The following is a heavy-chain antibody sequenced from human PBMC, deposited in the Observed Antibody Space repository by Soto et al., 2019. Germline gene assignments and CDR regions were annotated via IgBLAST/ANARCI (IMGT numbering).Heavy chain of an antibody. J-gene: IGHJ4*02. V-gene: IGHV3-7*01. CDR3: ARVRDIVATSNFGY. Sequence: GGSLSLSCAPSGFTFSSYWIRWVRQAPGKGLEWVANIKQDGSEKYYVDSVKGRFTISRDNAKNSLYLQMNSLRAEDTAVYYCARVRDIVATSNFGYWGQGILVTVSS. CDR2: IKQDGSEK. CDR1: GFTFSSYW. D-gene: IGHD5-12*01.